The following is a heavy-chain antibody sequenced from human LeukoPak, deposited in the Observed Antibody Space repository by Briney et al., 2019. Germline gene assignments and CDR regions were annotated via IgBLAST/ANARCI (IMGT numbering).Heavy chain of an antibody. J-gene: IGHJ4*02. CDR3: ARLWSGLRPPDY. V-gene: IGHV4-30-4*01. CDR2: IYYSGST. CDR1: GGSISSDDYY. Sequence: SQTLSLTCTASGGSISSDDYYWSWIRQPPGKGLEWIGYIYYSGSTYYNPSLKSRVTISVDTSKNQLSLKLSSVTAADTAVYYCARLWSGLRPPDYWGQGTLVTVSS. D-gene: IGHD3-3*01.